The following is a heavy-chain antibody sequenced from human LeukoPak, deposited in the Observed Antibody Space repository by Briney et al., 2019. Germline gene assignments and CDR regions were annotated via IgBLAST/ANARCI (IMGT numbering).Heavy chain of an antibody. CDR3: ARWRGAYCGGDCYSGFDY. V-gene: IGHV1-69*13. D-gene: IGHD2-21*01. CDR1: GGTFSSYA. Sequence: SVKVSCKASGGTFSSYAISWVRQAPGQGLEWMGGIIPIFGTANYAQKFQGRVTITADESTSTAYMELSSLRSEDTAVYYCARWRGAYCGGDCYSGFDYWGQGTLVTVSS. CDR2: IIPIFGTA. J-gene: IGHJ4*02.